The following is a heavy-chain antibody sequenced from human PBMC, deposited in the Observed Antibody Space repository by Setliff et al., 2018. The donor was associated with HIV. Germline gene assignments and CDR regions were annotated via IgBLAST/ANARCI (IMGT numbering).Heavy chain of an antibody. CDR2: INPNNGGT. J-gene: IGHJ3*02. CDR3: ARDRPLGGYYSSSTHDAFDI. D-gene: IGHD3-22*01. Sequence: ASVKVSCKASGYTFNTYSITWTRQAPGQGLEWMGRINPNNGGTNYAQKFQGRVTMTRDTSISTAYMELSRLRSDDTAVYYCARDRPLGGYYSSSTHDAFDIWGQGTLVTVSS. V-gene: IGHV1-2*06. CDR1: GYTFNTYS.